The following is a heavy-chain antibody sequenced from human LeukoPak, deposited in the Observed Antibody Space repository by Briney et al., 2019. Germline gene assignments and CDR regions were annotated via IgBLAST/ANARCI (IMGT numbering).Heavy chain of an antibody. Sequence: GGSLRLSCAASGFTFSSYSMNWVRQAPGKGLEWVSSISSSSSYIYYADSVKGRFTISRDNAKNSLYLQMDSLRAEDTAVYYCARYPYSTSSWSDPWGQGTLVTVSS. CDR3: ARYPYSTSSWSDP. D-gene: IGHD6-6*01. CDR1: GFTFSSYS. V-gene: IGHV3-21*01. J-gene: IGHJ5*02. CDR2: ISSSSSYI.